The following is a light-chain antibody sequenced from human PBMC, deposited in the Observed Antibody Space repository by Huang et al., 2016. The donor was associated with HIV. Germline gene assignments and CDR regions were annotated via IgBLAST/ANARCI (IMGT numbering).Light chain of an antibody. Sequence: EIVLTQSPATLSVSPGERVILSCRASESVGSSLAWYQQKPGQAPRLLIYGASTRASGVPRRFSGSGAGTEVTLSISVLQSADFAVYYWQQYDKWPPLLTFGGGTKVEIK. V-gene: IGKV3-15*01. CDR2: GAS. J-gene: IGKJ4*01. CDR1: ESVGSS. CDR3: QQYDKWPPLLT.